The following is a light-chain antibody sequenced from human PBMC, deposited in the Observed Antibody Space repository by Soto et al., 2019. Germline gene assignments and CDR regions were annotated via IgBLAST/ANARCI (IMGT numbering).Light chain of an antibody. CDR1: QSVNNY. CDR2: TVS. V-gene: IGKV3-15*01. Sequence: EIVMTQSPATLSVSPGERATLSCRASQSVNNYLAWYQQKPGQAPRLLIYTVSTRATGIPARFSGSGSGTESTLTISSLQSEDFAVYYCQQHNNWPLTFGGGTTVEIK. CDR3: QQHNNWPLT. J-gene: IGKJ4*01.